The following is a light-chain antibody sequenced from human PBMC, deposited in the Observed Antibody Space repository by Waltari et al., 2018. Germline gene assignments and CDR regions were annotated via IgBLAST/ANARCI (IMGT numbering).Light chain of an antibody. CDR3: QQSYTTPRT. J-gene: IGKJ1*01. Sequence: DIQMTQSPSSLSASVGDRVTITCRASHSISTYLNWYQQRPGKAPNLLIYAASSLQSGVPVRFSGSGSGTHFTLTIRSLQPEDFATYYCQQSYTTPRTFGQGTKVDIK. V-gene: IGKV1-39*01. CDR1: HSISTY. CDR2: AAS.